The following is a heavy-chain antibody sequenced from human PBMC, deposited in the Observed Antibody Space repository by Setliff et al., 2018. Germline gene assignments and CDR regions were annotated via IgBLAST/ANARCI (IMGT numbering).Heavy chain of an antibody. CDR3: ARGINSVSWTPKY. CDR2: IYPDGTT. CDR1: ADSMNNNF. J-gene: IGHJ4*02. D-gene: IGHD6-13*01. Sequence: TLSLTCLVSADSMNNNFWTWIRRPPGKGLEWIGYIYPDGTTNYNPSLKSRMTISLDMSKNQFSLTLRSVTAADTAMYYCARGINSVSWTPKYWGRGTLVTVSS. V-gene: IGHV4-4*08.